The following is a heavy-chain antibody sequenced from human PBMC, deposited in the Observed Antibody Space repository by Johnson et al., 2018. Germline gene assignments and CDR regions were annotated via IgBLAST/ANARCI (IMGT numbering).Heavy chain of an antibody. CDR1: GFNFSSYS. CDR3: GKGRYSNYGLDSGIDV. V-gene: IGHV3-21*04. Sequence: VQLVESGGGLVKPGGSLRLSCAASGFNFSSYSMNWVRQAPGKGLEWVSSISSSSSYIYYADSVKGRFTISRDNPKNSLYLQMNSLRAEDTAVYYCGKGRYSNYGLDSGIDVWGQGTTVTVSS. D-gene: IGHD4-11*01. CDR2: ISSSSSYI. J-gene: IGHJ6*02.